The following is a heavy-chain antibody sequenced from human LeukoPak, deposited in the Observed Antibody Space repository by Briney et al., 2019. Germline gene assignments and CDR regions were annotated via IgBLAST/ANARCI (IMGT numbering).Heavy chain of an antibody. CDR2: MNPKSGKT. CDR3: ARGMIVPPASDF. Sequence: ASVKVSCKASGYSLIDYDINWVRQAPGQGLEWMGWMNPKSGKTGYAQRFQGRVTITRDTSISTVFMELSSLRSEDTAVYYCARGMIVPPASDFWGQGTLVTVSS. D-gene: IGHD3-22*01. V-gene: IGHV1-8*03. J-gene: IGHJ4*02. CDR1: GYSLIDYD.